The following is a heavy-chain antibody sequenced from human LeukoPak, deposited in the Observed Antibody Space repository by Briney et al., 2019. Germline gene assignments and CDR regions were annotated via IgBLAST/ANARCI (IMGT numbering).Heavy chain of an antibody. J-gene: IGHJ6*03. Sequence: MASETLSLTCTVSGDSISTLNYYWSWIRQPAGKGLEWIGRIYSSGSTNYNPSLKSRVTMSVDTSKNQFSLKLSSVTAADTAVYYCARDSGWWDVWGKGTTVTVSS. CDR2: IYSSGST. CDR3: ARDSGWWDV. D-gene: IGHD2-8*01. CDR1: GDSISTLNYY. V-gene: IGHV4-61*02.